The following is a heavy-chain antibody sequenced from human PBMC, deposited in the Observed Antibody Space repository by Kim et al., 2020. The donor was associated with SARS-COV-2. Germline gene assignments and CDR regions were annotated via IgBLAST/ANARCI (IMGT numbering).Heavy chain of an antibody. CDR1: GYTFTSYA. J-gene: IGHJ4*02. CDR3: AREPPRGSGWYYVDY. V-gene: IGHV1-3*01. CDR2: INAGNGNT. D-gene: IGHD6-19*01. Sequence: ASVKVSCKASGYTFTSYAMHWVRQAPGQRLEWMGWINAGNGNTKYSQKFQGRVTITRDTSASTAYMELSSLRSEDTAVYYCAREPPRGSGWYYVDYWGQGTLVTVSS.